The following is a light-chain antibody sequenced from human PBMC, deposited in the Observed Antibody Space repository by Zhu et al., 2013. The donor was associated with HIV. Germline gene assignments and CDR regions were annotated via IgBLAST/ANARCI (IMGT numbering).Light chain of an antibody. Sequence: DIQMTQSPSSLSASVGDRVTITCRASQGIANYLAWYQQKPRQPPNLLIYGASTLQSGVPSRFTGSGSGTDFTLTISSLQPEDVATYYCQKYNSAPPVTFGPGTTVDVK. CDR2: GAS. V-gene: IGKV1-27*01. CDR1: QGIANY. J-gene: IGKJ3*01. CDR3: QKYNSAPPVT.